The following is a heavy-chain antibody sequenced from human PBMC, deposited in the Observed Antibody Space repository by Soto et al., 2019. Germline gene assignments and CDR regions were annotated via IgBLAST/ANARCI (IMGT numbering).Heavy chain of an antibody. D-gene: IGHD2-2*01. CDR3: ARVVVPAAIRVRYSYYGMAV. CDR2: IIPIFGTA. Sequence: EASVRVCCKASGGTFSSYAISWVRQAPGQGLEWMGGIIPIFGTANYAQKFQGRVTITADESTSTAYRELSSLRSEETAVYYCARVVVPAAIRVRYSYYGMAVGGQGTTVTVSS. V-gene: IGHV1-69*13. CDR1: GGTFSSYA. J-gene: IGHJ6*02.